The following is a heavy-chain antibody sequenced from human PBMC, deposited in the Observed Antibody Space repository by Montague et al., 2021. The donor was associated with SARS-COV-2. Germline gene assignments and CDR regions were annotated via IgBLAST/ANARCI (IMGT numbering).Heavy chain of an antibody. J-gene: IGHJ4*02. CDR3: ARENTVTTFGGPYYIDS. Sequence: SETLSLTCIVSGSSVRSYFWGWIRQPPGKGLEWIGNIYDSGSTNYNPSLKSRVTISVDTSKNQFSLKLSAVTAADTAVYYCARENTVTTFGGPYYIDSWGQGTLVTVSA. CDR2: IYDSGST. CDR1: GSSVRSYF. V-gene: IGHV4-59*02. D-gene: IGHD4-17*01.